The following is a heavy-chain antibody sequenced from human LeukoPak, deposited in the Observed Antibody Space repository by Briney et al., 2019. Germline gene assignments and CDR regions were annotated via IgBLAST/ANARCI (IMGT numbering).Heavy chain of an antibody. J-gene: IGHJ6*02. CDR2: MNPNSGNT. V-gene: IGHV1-8*01. CDR3: ARLRFLEWLLDGMDV. D-gene: IGHD3-3*01. Sequence: ASVKVPCKASGYTFTSYDINWVRQATGQGLEWMGWMNPNSGNTGYAQKFQGRVTMTRNTSISTAYMELSSLRSEDTAVYYCARLRFLEWLLDGMDVWGQGTTVTVSS. CDR1: GYTFTSYD.